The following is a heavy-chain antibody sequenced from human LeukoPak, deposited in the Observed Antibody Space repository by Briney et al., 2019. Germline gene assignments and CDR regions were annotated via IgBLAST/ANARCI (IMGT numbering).Heavy chain of an antibody. V-gene: IGHV1-69*02. Sequence: SVKVSCKASGSTFSSNSISWVRQAPGQGLEWMGRIIPILGIGNHAQKFQGRLTITADKSTSTAYMELSSLRSEDTAVYYCARAAYYYDSSGYYFDYWGQGTLVTVSS. CDR1: GSTFSSNS. CDR3: ARAAYYYDSSGYYFDY. J-gene: IGHJ4*02. CDR2: IIPILGIG. D-gene: IGHD3-22*01.